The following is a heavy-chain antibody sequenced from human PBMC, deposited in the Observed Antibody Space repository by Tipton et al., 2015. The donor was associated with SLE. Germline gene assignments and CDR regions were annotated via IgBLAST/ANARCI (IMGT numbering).Heavy chain of an antibody. J-gene: IGHJ3*02. CDR1: GFTVSSNY. CDR2: INTDGSST. CDR3: ARALVGVNGAFDI. D-gene: IGHD1-26*01. Sequence: SLRLSCAASGFTVSSNYMSWARQAPGKGLVWVPRINTDGSSTNYADSVKGRFTISRDNAKNTLYLQMNSLTAEDTAVYYCARALVGVNGAFDIWGQGTMVTASS. V-gene: IGHV3-74*01.